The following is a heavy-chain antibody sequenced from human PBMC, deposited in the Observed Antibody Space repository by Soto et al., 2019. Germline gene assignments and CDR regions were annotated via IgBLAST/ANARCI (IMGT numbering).Heavy chain of an antibody. CDR1: GYFFTSFA. D-gene: IGHD1-26*01. Sequence: ASVKVSCKASGYFFTSFAIHWVRQAPGQRLGWMGWINPANGDRRYSQTFQGRVTSTRDTSATTVYMELSSLTLEDTAVYYCAAVQGGGATFHFWGPGTLVTVSS. V-gene: IGHV1-3*01. CDR2: INPANGDR. CDR3: AAVQGGGATFHF. J-gene: IGHJ4*02.